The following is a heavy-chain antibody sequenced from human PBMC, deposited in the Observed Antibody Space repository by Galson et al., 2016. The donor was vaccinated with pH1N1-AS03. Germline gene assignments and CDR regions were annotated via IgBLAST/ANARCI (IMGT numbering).Heavy chain of an antibody. CDR3: SSRQLGMGVDI. V-gene: IGHV5-51*03. CDR1: GYKFTSYW. J-gene: IGHJ3*02. Sequence: QSGAEVKKPGGSLKISCKGSGYKFTSYWIAWVRQMPGKGLEWMGIIYPGDADTRYSPSFQGQVTISVDKSNSTAYLQWNSLKASDTAIYYCSSRQLGMGVDIWGQGTMVTVSS. CDR2: IYPGDADT. D-gene: IGHD7-27*01.